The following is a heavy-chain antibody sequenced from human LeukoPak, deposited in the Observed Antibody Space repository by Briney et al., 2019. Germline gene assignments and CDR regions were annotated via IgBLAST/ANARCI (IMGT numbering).Heavy chain of an antibody. Sequence: ASMKVSCKASGYTFTSYGISWVRQAPGQGLEWMGWISAYNGNTNYAQKLQGRVTMTTDTSTSTAYMELRSLRSDDTAVYYCARVKCSSTSCYFWFDPWGQGTLVTVSS. CDR3: ARVKCSSTSCYFWFDP. J-gene: IGHJ5*02. CDR2: ISAYNGNT. V-gene: IGHV1-18*01. CDR1: GYTFTSYG. D-gene: IGHD2-2*01.